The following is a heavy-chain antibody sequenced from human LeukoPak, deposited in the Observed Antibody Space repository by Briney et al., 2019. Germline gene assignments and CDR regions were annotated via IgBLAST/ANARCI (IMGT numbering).Heavy chain of an antibody. V-gene: IGHV3-73*01. Sequence: PGGSLKLSCAASGFTFSASGVHWVRQASGKGLEWVGRIAGKANNYVTLYAASVKGRFTISRDDSQSTAYLQMTSLKTEDTAVYYCTTHAYCGGDCYSNWGQGTLVTVSS. J-gene: IGHJ4*02. CDR2: IAGKANNYVT. CDR1: GFTFSASG. CDR3: TTHAYCGGDCYSN. D-gene: IGHD2-21*02.